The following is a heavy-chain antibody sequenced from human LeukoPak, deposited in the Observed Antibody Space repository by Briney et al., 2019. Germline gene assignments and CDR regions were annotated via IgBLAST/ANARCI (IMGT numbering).Heavy chain of an antibody. CDR1: GYTFTSYD. J-gene: IGHJ4*02. D-gene: IGHD3-22*01. Sequence: GASVKVSCRASGYTFTSYDINWVRQATGQGREWMGWMNPNSGNTGYAQKFQGRLTLPRHSYIRTAYMELSSLRSEDTAVYYCARRGYYYDSSGYYYVSWGQGTLVTVSS. V-gene: IGHV1-8*01. CDR3: ARRGYYYDSSGYYYVS. CDR2: MNPNSGNT.